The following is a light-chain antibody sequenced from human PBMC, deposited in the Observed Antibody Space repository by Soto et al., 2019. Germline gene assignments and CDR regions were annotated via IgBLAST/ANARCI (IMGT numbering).Light chain of an antibody. Sequence: DIQMTQSLPTLSASVGDRVTITCQASQDIGNFLSWYQQKPGKVPKLLIFDASNLETGVPSRFSGSGSGTDFTFTISSLQPEDIATYYCQQYDNLPLTFGGGNKVDI. CDR2: DAS. CDR1: QDIGNF. V-gene: IGKV1-33*01. J-gene: IGKJ4*01. CDR3: QQYDNLPLT.